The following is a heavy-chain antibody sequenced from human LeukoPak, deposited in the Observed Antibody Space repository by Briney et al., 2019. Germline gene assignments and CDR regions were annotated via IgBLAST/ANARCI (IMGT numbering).Heavy chain of an antibody. CDR2: IGNDGRMM. J-gene: IGHJ6*02. D-gene: IGHD3-22*01. CDR1: GFTLSSHP. Sequence: GGSLRLSCAASGFTLSSHPMNWVRQAPGKGLEWASYIGNDGRMMYYADSVKGRFTISRGSAKNSLYLQMNSLGADDTAVYYCARDASHFDSSGYFHNYYYGMDVWGQGTTVTVSS. V-gene: IGHV3-48*03. CDR3: ARDASHFDSSGYFHNYYYGMDV.